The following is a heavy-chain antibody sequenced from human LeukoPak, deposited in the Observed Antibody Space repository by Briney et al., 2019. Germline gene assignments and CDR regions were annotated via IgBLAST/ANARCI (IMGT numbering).Heavy chain of an antibody. CDR3: ARVGSGDFWSGYYYYMDV. J-gene: IGHJ6*03. V-gene: IGHV1-69*05. CDR2: IIPIFGTA. CDR1: GGTFSSYA. D-gene: IGHD3-3*01. Sequence: GSSVKVSFKAAGGTFSSYAISWVRPAPGQGLELVGGIIPIFGTANYAQKFQGRVTITTDESTSKAYMELSSLRSEDTAVYYCARVGSGDFWSGYYYYMDVWGKGTTVTVSS.